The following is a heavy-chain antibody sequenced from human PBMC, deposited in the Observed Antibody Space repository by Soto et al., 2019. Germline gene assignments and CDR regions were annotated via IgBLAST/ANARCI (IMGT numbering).Heavy chain of an antibody. V-gene: IGHV3-30-3*01. J-gene: IGHJ4*02. D-gene: IGHD3-3*01. Sequence: QVQLVESGGGVVQPGRSLRLSCAASGFTFSSYAMHWVRQAPGKGLEWVAVISYDGSNKYYADSVKGRFTISRDNSKNTLYLQMNSLRAEDTAVYYCASPPHYDSWSGYLGRWGQGTLVTVSS. CDR1: GFTFSSYA. CDR3: ASPPHYDSWSGYLGR. CDR2: ISYDGSNK.